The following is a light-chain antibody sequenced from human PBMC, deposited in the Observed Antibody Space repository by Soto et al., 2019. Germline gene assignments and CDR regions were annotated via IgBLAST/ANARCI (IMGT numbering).Light chain of an antibody. J-gene: IGLJ1*01. CDR1: SSDVGGYNY. Sequence: QSALTQPPSASGSPGQSVAISCTGTSSDVGGYNYVSWYQQHPGKAPKLMIYEVNKRPSGVPDRFSGSKSGNTASLTVSGLQAEDEADYYCQSYDTPVYVFGGGTKLTVL. CDR3: QSYDTPVYV. CDR2: EVN. V-gene: IGLV2-8*01.